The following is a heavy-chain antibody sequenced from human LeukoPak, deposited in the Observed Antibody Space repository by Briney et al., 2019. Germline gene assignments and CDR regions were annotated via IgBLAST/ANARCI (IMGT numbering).Heavy chain of an antibody. J-gene: IGHJ6*02. V-gene: IGHV1-3*01. CDR1: GYTFTSYA. D-gene: IGHD6-19*01. CDR3: AEQWSGGMDV. Sequence: ASVKVSCKASGYTFTSYAMHWVRQAPGQRLEWMGWINAGNGNTKYSQKFQGRVTITADESTSTAYMELSSLRSEDTAVYYCAEQWSGGMDVWGQGTTVTVSS. CDR2: INAGNGNT.